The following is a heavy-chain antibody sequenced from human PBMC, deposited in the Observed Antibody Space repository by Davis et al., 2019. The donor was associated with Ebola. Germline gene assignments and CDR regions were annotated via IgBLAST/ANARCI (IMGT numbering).Heavy chain of an antibody. Sequence: PSETLSLTCTVSGASVNSHYWGWIRQPPGKGLEYIGEISNSGRGTYNPSLKSRVTISMDASENQFYLKLTSVTAADTAVYYCASPHQIRAKRCFDSWGQGTLVTVSS. D-gene: IGHD2-2*01. CDR1: GASVNSHY. J-gene: IGHJ4*02. CDR2: ISNSGRG. CDR3: ASPHQIRAKRCFDS. V-gene: IGHV4-4*09.